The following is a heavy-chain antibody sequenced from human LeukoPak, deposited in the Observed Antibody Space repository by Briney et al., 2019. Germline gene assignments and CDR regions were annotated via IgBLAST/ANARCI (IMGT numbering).Heavy chain of an antibody. CDR3: ARAGYSSGYDY. CDR2: IEKDGSQT. V-gene: IGHV3-7*01. CDR1: GFTFSSYW. Sequence: GGSLRLSCAASGFTFSSYWIAWVRQAPGKGLEWLANIEKDGSQTYYVDSMEGRFTISRDNAKNSPYLQMNSLRAEDTALYYCARAGYSSGYDYWGQGTLVTVSS. J-gene: IGHJ4*02. D-gene: IGHD6-19*01.